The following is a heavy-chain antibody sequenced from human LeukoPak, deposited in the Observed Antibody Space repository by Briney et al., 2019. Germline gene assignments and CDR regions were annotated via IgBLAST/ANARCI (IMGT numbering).Heavy chain of an antibody. CDR3: ARDEGISAAGTGAYYYCYYGMDV. CDR1: GYTFTGYY. CDR2: INAGNGNT. D-gene: IGHD6-13*01. J-gene: IGHJ6*02. V-gene: IGHV1/OR15-3*02. Sequence: GASVKVSCKASGYTFTGYYMHWVRQAPGQGLEWMGWINAGNGNTKYSQKFQGRVTITRDTSASTAYVELRSLRSDDTAVYYCARDEGISAAGTGAYYYCYYGMDVWGQGTTVTVSS.